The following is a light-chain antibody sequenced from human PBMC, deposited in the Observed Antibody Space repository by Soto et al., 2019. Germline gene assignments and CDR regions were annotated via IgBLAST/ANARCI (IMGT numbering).Light chain of an antibody. CDR1: QSVSSF. CDR3: QERSNWPQLT. Sequence: EIVLTQSPATLSLSPGERATLSCRASQSVSSFLAWYQQKPGQAPRLLIYDASNRATGIPARFSGSGSGTDFTLTIISLEPEDFVVYFCQERSNWPQLTFGGGTKVEIK. CDR2: DAS. V-gene: IGKV3-11*01. J-gene: IGKJ4*01.